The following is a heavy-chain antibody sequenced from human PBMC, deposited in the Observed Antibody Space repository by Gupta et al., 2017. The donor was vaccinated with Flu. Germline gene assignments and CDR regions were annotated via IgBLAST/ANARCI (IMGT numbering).Heavy chain of an antibody. CDR3: VRDLNWAFVL. CDR2: IGSGGNT. CDR1: GFTFSESN. V-gene: IGHV3-48*02. J-gene: IGHJ4*02. D-gene: IGHD3-16*01. Sequence: EVQLVESGGGLVQPGGSLRLSCVMSGFTFSESNMNWIRQAQGKGLEWISSIGSGGNTDYADSVRGRFTISRDNARDSVFLQMNSLRDEDTALYYCVRDLNWAFVLWCQGTLVTVSS.